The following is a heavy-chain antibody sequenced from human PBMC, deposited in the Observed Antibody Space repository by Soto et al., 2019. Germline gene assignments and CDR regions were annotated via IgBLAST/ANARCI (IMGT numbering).Heavy chain of an antibody. CDR1: GGSISSYY. CDR3: ARVMAAAGSLFWFDP. J-gene: IGHJ5*02. D-gene: IGHD6-13*01. CDR2: IYYSGST. Sequence: PSETLSLTCTVSGGSISSYYWSWIRQPPGKGLEWIGYIYYSGSTNYNPSLKSRVTISVDTSKNQFSLKLSSVTAADTAVYYCARVMAAAGSLFWFDPWGQGTLVTVSS. V-gene: IGHV4-59*01.